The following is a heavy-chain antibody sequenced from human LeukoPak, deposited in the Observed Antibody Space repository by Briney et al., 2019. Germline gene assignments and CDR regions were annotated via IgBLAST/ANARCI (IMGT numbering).Heavy chain of an antibody. CDR1: GFTFSNYY. V-gene: IGHV3-11*01. CDR2: ISSSGSVL. Sequence: GGSLRFSCAASGFTFSNYYMSWIRQAPGKGLKWVAYISSSGSVLYYADSVKGRFTVSRDNTENSLYLQMDSLRAEDTAVYYCTRNPDTSSKVDYWGQGILVTVSS. J-gene: IGHJ4*02. D-gene: IGHD2/OR15-2a*01. CDR3: TRNPDTSSKVDY.